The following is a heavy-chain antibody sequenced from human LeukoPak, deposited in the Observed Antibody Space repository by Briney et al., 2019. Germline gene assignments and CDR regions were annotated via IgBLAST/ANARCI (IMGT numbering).Heavy chain of an antibody. CDR3: ASSHGDYYYYAMDV. CDR1: GFTFSRYS. D-gene: IGHD4-17*01. J-gene: IGHJ6*02. CDR2: ISNSGGTI. V-gene: IGHV3-48*01. Sequence: GGSLRLSCAASGFTFSRYSMNWVRQAPGKGLEGVSYISNSGGTIYYADSVKGRFTISRDNAKNSLYLQMNSLRGEDTAVYYCASSHGDYYYYAMDVWGQGTTVTVSS.